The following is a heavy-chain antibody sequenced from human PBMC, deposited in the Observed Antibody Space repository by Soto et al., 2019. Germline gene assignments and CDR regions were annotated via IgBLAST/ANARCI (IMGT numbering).Heavy chain of an antibody. CDR1: GGSISSSSYY. CDR3: ARRYDILTGLPFDY. V-gene: IGHV4-39*01. CDR2: ISYSGST. D-gene: IGHD3-9*01. Sequence: PSETLSLTCTVSGGSISSSSYYWGWIRQPPGKGLEWIGSISYSGSTYYNPSLKSRVTISVDTSKNQFSLKLSSVTAADTALYYCARRYDILTGLPFDYWGQGTLVTVSS. J-gene: IGHJ4*02.